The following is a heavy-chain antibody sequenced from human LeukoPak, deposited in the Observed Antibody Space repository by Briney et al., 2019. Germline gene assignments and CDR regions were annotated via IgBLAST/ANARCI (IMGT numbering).Heavy chain of an antibody. Sequence: GGTLRLSCAASGFTFRSYAMSWVRQAPGNGLEWVSAIGGSDGKTYYADSVKGRFTISRDNSKNTLYLQMNSLRAEDTALYYCAKEAHYPHMGTYLVTIDSWGQGTLVTVSS. D-gene: IGHD3-9*01. CDR1: GFTFRSYA. CDR3: AKEAHYPHMGTYLVTIDS. CDR2: IGGSDGKT. V-gene: IGHV3-23*01. J-gene: IGHJ4*02.